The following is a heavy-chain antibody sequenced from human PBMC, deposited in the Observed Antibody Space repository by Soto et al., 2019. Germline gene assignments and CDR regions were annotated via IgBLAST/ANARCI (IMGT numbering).Heavy chain of an antibody. D-gene: IGHD2-15*01. Sequence: GGSLRLSCAGSGFTFSNAWMNWVRQAPEKGLEWVGRIKSKTDGGTTDYAAPVKGRFTISRDDSKNTLYLQMNSLKTEDTAVFYCTTSVVHYCMDVWGQGTTVTVSS. J-gene: IGHJ6*02. V-gene: IGHV3-15*07. CDR1: GFTFSNAW. CDR2: IKSKTDGGTT. CDR3: TTSVVHYCMDV.